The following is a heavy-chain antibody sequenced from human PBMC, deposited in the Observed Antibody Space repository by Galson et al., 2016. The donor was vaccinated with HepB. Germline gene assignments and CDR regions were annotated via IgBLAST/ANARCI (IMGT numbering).Heavy chain of an antibody. CDR3: ARVRSGYSGYANPYYYGMDV. J-gene: IGHJ6*02. D-gene: IGHD5-12*01. V-gene: IGHV6-1*01. Sequence: CAISGDSVSSNSATWNWIRQSPSRGLEWLGRTYYRSKWYNDYALSVKSGITINPDTSKNQFALQLNSVTPEDTAVYYCARVRSGYSGYANPYYYGMDVWGQGTTGTVSS. CDR1: GDSVSSNSAT. CDR2: TYYRSKWYN.